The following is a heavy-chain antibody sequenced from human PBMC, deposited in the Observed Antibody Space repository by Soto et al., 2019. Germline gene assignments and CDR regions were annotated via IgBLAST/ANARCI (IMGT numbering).Heavy chain of an antibody. Sequence: SETLSLTCAVSGYSISSSNWWGWIRQPPGKGLEWIGYIYYSGTTYYNPSLKSRVTISVDTSKNQFSLKLSSVTAADTAVYYCARVLPAPGKYGMDVWGQGTTVTVSS. CDR3: ARVLPAPGKYGMDV. CDR1: GYSISSSNW. J-gene: IGHJ6*02. V-gene: IGHV4-28*03. CDR2: IYYSGTT.